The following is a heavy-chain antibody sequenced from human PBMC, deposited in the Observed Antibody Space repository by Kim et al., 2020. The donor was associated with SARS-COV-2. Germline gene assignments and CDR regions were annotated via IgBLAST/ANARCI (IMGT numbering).Heavy chain of an antibody. CDR3: ARKFKGREIEY. V-gene: IGHV4-39*07. CDR2: VSYSGST. Sequence: SETLSLTCTVSGGSIRSSSYYWGWIRQPPGKGLEWIGSVSYSGSTDYNPSLKSRVSISVDTSKNQFSLRLSSVTAADTAVYYCARKFKGREIEYWGQGTL. CDR1: GGSIRSSSYY. J-gene: IGHJ4*02.